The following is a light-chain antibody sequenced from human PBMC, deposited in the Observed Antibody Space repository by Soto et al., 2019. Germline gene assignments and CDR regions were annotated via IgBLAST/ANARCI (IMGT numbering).Light chain of an antibody. CDR2: GAS. V-gene: IGKV3-20*01. CDR1: QSVTSRY. Sequence: EIVLTQTPGTLSLSPGERATLSCRASQSVTSRYLAWYQQKPGQAPRLLMSGASTRAAGIPDRFSGDGSGTDFTLTISRLEPEEFAVYYCRQYSTSAITFGQGTRLAV. CDR3: RQYSTSAIT. J-gene: IGKJ5*01.